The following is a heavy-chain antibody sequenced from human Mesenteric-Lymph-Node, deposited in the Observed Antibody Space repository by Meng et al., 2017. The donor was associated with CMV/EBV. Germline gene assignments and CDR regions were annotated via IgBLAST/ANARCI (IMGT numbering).Heavy chain of an antibody. Sequence: LSLTCTVSGGSISSGGYYWSWIRQHPGKGLEWIGYIYYSGSTYYNPSLKSRVTISIDKSKNQFSLKVSSVTAADTAVYYCARDRAMNYWGQGTLVTVSS. CDR1: GGSISSGGYY. D-gene: IGHD5-24*01. J-gene: IGHJ4*02. V-gene: IGHV4-31*03. CDR3: ARDRAMNY. CDR2: IYYSGST.